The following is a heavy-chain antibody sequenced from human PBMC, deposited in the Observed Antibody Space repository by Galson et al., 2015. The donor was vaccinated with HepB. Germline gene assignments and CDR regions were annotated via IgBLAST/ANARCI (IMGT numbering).Heavy chain of an antibody. Sequence: SVKVSCKASGYTFTGYYMHWVRQAPGQGLEWMGRINPNSGGTNYAQKFQGRVTMTRDTSISTAYMELSRLGSDDTAVYYCARPRYQLLNYYYYGMDVWGQGTTVTVSS. CDR3: ARPRYQLLNYYYYGMDV. J-gene: IGHJ6*02. CDR2: INPNSGGT. V-gene: IGHV1-2*06. D-gene: IGHD2-2*01. CDR1: GYTFTGYY.